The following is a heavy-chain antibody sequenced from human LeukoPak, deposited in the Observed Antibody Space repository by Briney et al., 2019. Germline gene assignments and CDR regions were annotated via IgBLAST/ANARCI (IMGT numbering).Heavy chain of an antibody. CDR3: AREGYYYGSSGYYRNDAFDI. D-gene: IGHD3-22*01. Sequence: ASVKVSCKASGYTFTGYYMNWVRQAPGQGLEWMGRINPNSGGTNYAQKLQGRVTMTTDTSTSTAYMELRSLRSDDTAVYYCAREGYYYGSSGYYRNDAFDIWGQGTMVTVSS. CDR1: GYTFTGYY. V-gene: IGHV1-2*06. CDR2: INPNSGGT. J-gene: IGHJ3*02.